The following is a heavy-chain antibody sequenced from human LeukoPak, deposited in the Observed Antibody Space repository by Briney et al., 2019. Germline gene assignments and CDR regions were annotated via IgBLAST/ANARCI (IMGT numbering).Heavy chain of an antibody. CDR3: AKAKGGFSGYDYLFDY. D-gene: IGHD5-12*01. CDR2: FSYDGSTQ. V-gene: IGHV3-30-3*01. J-gene: IGHJ4*02. CDR1: GFTFSTYG. Sequence: GGSLRLSCAGSGFTFSTYGMHWVRQAPGKGLEWVALFSYDGSTQRYADSVKGRSTISRDNSKNSLYLQMNSLRTEDTAVYYCAKAKGGFSGYDYLFDYWGQGTLVTVSS.